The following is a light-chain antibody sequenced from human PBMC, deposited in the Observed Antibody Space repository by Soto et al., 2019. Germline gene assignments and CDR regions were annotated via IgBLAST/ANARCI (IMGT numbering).Light chain of an antibody. CDR1: QSVSSY. Sequence: ENILTQSPAILSLSPGERATLSCRASQSVSSYLAWYQQKPGQAPRLLIYDASNRATGIPARFSGSGSGTXXTLTIXXLEPEXFXXXXXXXXGSSXTFGGGTKVEVK. CDR2: DAS. V-gene: IGKV3-11*01. J-gene: IGKJ4*01. CDR3: XXXGSSXT.